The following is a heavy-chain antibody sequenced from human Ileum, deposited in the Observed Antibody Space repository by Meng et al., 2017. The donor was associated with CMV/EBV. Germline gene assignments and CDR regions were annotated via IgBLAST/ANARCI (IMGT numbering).Heavy chain of an antibody. CDR2: IHYSGRT. D-gene: IGHD3-16*01. CDR1: GGSISSNGHF. CDR3: ARDFGGGATEN. Sequence: SETLSLTCTVSGGSISSNGHFWAWIRQPPGKGLEWIASIHYSGRTYYIPSLKSRVTISVDTTKNQFSLKLHSVTAADTAIYYCARDFGGGATENWGQGRLVTVSS. V-gene: IGHV4-39*07. J-gene: IGHJ4*02.